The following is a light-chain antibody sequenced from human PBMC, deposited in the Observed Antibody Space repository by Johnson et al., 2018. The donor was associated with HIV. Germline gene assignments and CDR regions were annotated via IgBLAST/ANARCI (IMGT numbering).Light chain of an antibody. J-gene: IGLJ1*01. V-gene: IGLV1-41*01. CDR2: ENN. Sequence: QSVLTQPPSVSAAPGQKVTISCSGSSSDMGNYVVSWYQQLPGTAPKLLIYENNKRPSGIPARFSGSKSGTSAPLGITCLWPEAEADYYCLAWDTGGVFVTGTKVTVL. CDR3: LAWDTGGV. CDR1: SSDMGNYV.